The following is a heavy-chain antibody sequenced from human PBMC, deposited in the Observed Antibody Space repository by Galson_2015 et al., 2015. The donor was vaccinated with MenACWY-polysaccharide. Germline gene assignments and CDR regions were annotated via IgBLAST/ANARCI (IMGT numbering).Heavy chain of an antibody. J-gene: IGHJ6*02. Sequence: SLRLSCAASGFTISPNGMHWVRQAPGKGLEWVAFIQYDGGTKNFVDSVKGRFTISRDNSKDMLFLQMNHLRPEDTAVYYCARGIDYGMDVWGQGTTVAVSS. CDR3: ARGIDYGMDV. CDR1: GFTISPNG. CDR2: IQYDGGTK. D-gene: IGHD2/OR15-2a*01. V-gene: IGHV3-30*02.